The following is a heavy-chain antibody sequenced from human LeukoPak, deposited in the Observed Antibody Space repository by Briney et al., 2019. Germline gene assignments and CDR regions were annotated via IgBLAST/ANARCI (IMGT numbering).Heavy chain of an antibody. Sequence: SETLSLTCAVSGGSISSSNWWSWVRRPPGKGLEWIGEIYHSGSTNYNPSLKSRVTISVDKSKNQFSLKLSSVTAADTAVCYCARDKGSGWFAVNWFDPWGQGTLVTVSS. V-gene: IGHV4-4*02. CDR3: ARDKGSGWFAVNWFDP. CDR2: IYHSGST. J-gene: IGHJ5*02. D-gene: IGHD6-19*01. CDR1: GGSISSSNW.